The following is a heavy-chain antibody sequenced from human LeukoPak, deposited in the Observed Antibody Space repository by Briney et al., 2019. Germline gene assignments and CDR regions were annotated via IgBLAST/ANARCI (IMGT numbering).Heavy chain of an antibody. D-gene: IGHD1-7*01. Sequence: SVKVSCKASGGTFSSYAISWVRQAPGQGLEWMGRIIPILGIANYAQKFQGRVTITADKSTSTAYMELSSLRSEDTAVYYCTRDWDPITGTTRWFDPWGQGTLVTVSS. V-gene: IGHV1-69*04. CDR3: TRDWDPITGTTRWFDP. J-gene: IGHJ5*02. CDR2: IIPILGIA. CDR1: GGTFSSYA.